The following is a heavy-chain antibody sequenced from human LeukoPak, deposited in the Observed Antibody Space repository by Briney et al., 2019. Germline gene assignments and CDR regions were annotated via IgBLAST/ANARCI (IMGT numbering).Heavy chain of an antibody. Sequence: PGRSLRLSCAASGFTFSSYGMHWVRQAPGKGLEWVAVISYDGSNKYYADSVKGRFTISRDNSKNTLYLQMNSLRAEDTAVYYCARGGFSKYYDFGSWGQGTLVTVSS. V-gene: IGHV3-30*03. CDR2: ISYDGSNK. D-gene: IGHD3-3*01. CDR3: ARGGFSKYYDFGS. CDR1: GFTFSSYG. J-gene: IGHJ4*02.